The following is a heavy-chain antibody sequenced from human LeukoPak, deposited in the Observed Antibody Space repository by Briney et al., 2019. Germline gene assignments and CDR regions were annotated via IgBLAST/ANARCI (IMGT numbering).Heavy chain of an antibody. CDR3: ARQYYDSSGYYPWYFDY. J-gene: IGHJ4*02. D-gene: IGHD3-22*01. Sequence: SETLSLTCTVSGGSFSSSTYYWGWIRQPPGKGLEWIGRVYYSGSTYYNQSLQSRVTISVDTSKNQCSLKLTYVTAADTAVYYCARQYYDSSGYYPWYFDYWGQGTLVTVSS. CDR2: VYYSGST. CDR1: GGSFSSSTYY. V-gene: IGHV4-39*01.